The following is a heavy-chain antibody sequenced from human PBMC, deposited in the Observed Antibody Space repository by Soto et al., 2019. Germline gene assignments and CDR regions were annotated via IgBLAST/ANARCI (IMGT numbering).Heavy chain of an antibody. Sequence: GGSLRLSCAASGFTFSSYWMHWVRQAPGKGLVLVSRINSDGSSTSYADSVKGRFTISRDNAKNTLYLQMNSLRAEDTAVYYCARDPIGLAYFDYWGQGTLVTVSS. V-gene: IGHV3-74*01. CDR2: INSDGSST. CDR1: GFTFSSYW. J-gene: IGHJ4*02. CDR3: ARDPIGLAYFDY. D-gene: IGHD1-26*01.